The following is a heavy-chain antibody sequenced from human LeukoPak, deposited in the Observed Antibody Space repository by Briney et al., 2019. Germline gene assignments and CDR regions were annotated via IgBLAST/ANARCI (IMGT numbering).Heavy chain of an antibody. V-gene: IGHV1-2*02. CDR1: GYTFTGYY. D-gene: IGHD6-13*01. CDR2: INPNSGGT. J-gene: IGHJ4*02. Sequence: ASVKVSCKASGYTFTGYYTHWVRQAPGQGLEWMGWINPNSGGTNYAQKFQGRVTMTRDTSISTAYMELSRLRSDDTAVYYCAREGSLAAGYFDYWGQGTLVTVSS. CDR3: AREGSLAAGYFDY.